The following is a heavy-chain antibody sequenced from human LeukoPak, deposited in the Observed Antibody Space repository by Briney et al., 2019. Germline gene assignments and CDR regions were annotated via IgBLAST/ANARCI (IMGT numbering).Heavy chain of an antibody. CDR1: GGSISSYY. J-gene: IGHJ4*02. V-gene: IGHV4-59*01. D-gene: IGHD4-17*01. CDR2: IYYSGST. CDR3: ARDPNGDQAFDY. Sequence: TSETLSLTCTVSGGSISSYYWSWIRQPPGKGLEWIGYIYYSGSTNYNPSLKSRVTISVDTSKNQFSLKPSSVTAADTAVYYCARDPNGDQAFDYWGQGTLVTVSS.